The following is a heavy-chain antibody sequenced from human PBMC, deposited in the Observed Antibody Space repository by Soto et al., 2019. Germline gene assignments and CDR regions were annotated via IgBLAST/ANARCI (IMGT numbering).Heavy chain of an antibody. Sequence: GSLRLSCAASGFTFSSYAMSWVRQAPGKGLEWVSAISGSGGSTYYADSVKGRFTISRDNSKNTLYLQMNSLRAEDTAVYYCAKGRVPYSGSYYVSTNWGQGTLVTVSS. CDR3: AKGRVPYSGSYYVSTN. CDR2: ISGSGGST. D-gene: IGHD1-26*01. V-gene: IGHV3-23*01. CDR1: GFTFSSYA. J-gene: IGHJ4*02.